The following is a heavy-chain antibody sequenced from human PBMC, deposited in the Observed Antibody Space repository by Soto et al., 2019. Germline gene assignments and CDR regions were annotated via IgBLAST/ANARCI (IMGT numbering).Heavy chain of an antibody. CDR3: AKLAVYCSGTSCYGHDAMDV. J-gene: IGHJ6*02. CDR2: INYSGST. Sequence: SETLSLTCTVSSGSISSSSNHWGWIRQPPGKGLEWIGNINYSGSTYYNPSLQSRLTISVDTSNNQFSLKLSSVTAADTAVYYCAKLAVYCSGTSCYGHDAMDVWGQGTTVTVSS. V-gene: IGHV4-39*01. D-gene: IGHD2-2*01. CDR1: SGSISSSSNH.